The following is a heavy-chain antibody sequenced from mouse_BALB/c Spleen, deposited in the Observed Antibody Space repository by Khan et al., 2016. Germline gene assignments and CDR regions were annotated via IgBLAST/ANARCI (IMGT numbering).Heavy chain of an antibody. CDR2: INTNTGEP. D-gene: IGHD2-13*01. Sequence: QIQLVQSGPELKKPGETVKISCKASEYTFTNYGMNWVKQAPGKGLKWMGWINTNTGEPTYAEEFKGRFAFSLEASASTAYLQINNLKNEDSATDFCARTGDYPYYAMDYWGQGTPVTVSS. J-gene: IGHJ4*01. CDR3: ARTGDYPYYAMDY. CDR1: EYTFTNYG. V-gene: IGHV9-3*02.